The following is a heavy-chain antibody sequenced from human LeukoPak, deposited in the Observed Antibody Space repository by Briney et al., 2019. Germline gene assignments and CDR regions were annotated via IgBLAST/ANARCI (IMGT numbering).Heavy chain of an antibody. CDR2: IYYSGST. V-gene: IGHV4-59*12. CDR1: GGSINSYY. Sequence: SETLSLTCTVSGGSINSYYWSWIRQPPGKGLEWIGYIYYSGSTNYNPSLKSRVTMSVDTSKNQFSLKLSSVTAADTAVYYCARDRTYDYGDGEDYWGQGTLVTVSS. CDR3: ARDRTYDYGDGEDY. J-gene: IGHJ4*02. D-gene: IGHD4-17*01.